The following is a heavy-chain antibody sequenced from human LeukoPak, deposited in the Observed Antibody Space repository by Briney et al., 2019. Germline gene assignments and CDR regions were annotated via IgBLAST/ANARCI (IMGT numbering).Heavy chain of an antibody. D-gene: IGHD3-9*01. V-gene: IGHV4-59*01. J-gene: IGHJ5*02. CDR1: GGSISSYH. CDR3: ARAETDILTGYFPRWFDP. CDR2: IYYSGST. Sequence: SETLSLTCTVSGGSISSYHWSWIRQPPGKGLEWIGYIYYSGSTNYNPSLKSRVTISVDTSKNQFSLKLSSVTAADTAVYYCARAETDILTGYFPRWFDPWGQGTLVTVSS.